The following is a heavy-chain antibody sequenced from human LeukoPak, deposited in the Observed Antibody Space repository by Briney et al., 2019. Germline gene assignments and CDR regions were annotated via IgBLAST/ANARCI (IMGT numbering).Heavy chain of an antibody. D-gene: IGHD3-3*01. J-gene: IGHJ6*02. V-gene: IGHV4-4*07. Sequence: KPSETLPLTCTISGGSISSYYWSWIRQPAGKGLEWIGRIYTSGSTNYNPSLKSRVTMSVDTSKNQFSLKLSSVTAADTAVYYCASFANYDFWSGYNSQYYYYYGMDVWGQGTTVTVSS. CDR1: GGSISSYY. CDR2: IYTSGST. CDR3: ASFANYDFWSGYNSQYYYYYGMDV.